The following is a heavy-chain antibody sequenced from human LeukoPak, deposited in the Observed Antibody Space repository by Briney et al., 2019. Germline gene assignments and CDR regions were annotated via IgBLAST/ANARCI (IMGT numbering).Heavy chain of an antibody. CDR1: GYTFTNYY. V-gene: IGHV1-46*01. D-gene: IGHD4-17*01. CDR3: AREWGGGDYYFDY. Sequence: ASVKVSCKASGYTFTNYYMHWVRRAPGQGLEWTGIINPSGGSTTHAQKFLGRVTMTRDTSTSTVYMDLSSLRSEDTALYYCAREWGGGDYYFDYWGQGTLVTVSS. CDR2: INPSGGST. J-gene: IGHJ4*02.